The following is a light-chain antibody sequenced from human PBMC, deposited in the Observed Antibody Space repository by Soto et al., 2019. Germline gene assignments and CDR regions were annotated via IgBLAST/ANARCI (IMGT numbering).Light chain of an antibody. CDR1: SSNIGAGYD. CDR2: GNS. CDR3: QSYDSSLSCWV. V-gene: IGLV1-40*01. Sequence: QSVLTQPPSVSGAPGQRVTISCTGSSSNIGAGYDVHWYQQLPGTAPKLLIYGNSNRPSGVPDRFSGSKSGTSASLAITGLQDEDEADYCCQSYDSSLSCWVFGGGTKLTVL. J-gene: IGLJ3*02.